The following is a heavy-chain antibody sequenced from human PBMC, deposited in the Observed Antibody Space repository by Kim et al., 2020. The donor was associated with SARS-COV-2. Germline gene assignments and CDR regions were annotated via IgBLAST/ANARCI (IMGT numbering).Heavy chain of an antibody. CDR2: ISGSGNRA. V-gene: IGHV3-23*01. CDR1: GFTFNSHD. J-gene: IGHJ3*01. Sequence: GGSLRLSCRASGFTFNSHDLQWVRQAPGKGPEWVSGISGSGNRAFYADSVKGRFTISRDNSKNTLYLQLNILRAEDTAIYYCVRQVAGSNFDVWGQGTMV. D-gene: IGHD3-10*01. CDR3: VRQVAGSNFDV.